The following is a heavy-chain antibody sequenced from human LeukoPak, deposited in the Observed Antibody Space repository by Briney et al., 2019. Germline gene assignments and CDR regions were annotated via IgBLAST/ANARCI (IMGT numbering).Heavy chain of an antibody. J-gene: IGHJ4*02. CDR1: GGSFSGYY. Sequence: SETLSLTCAVYGGSFSGYYWSWIRQPPGKGLEWIGEINHSGSTNYNPSLKSRVTIPVDTSKNQFSLKLSSVTAADTAVYYCARGPNPDYYDSSGYPGDFDYWGQGTLVTVSS. CDR3: ARGPNPDYYDSSGYPGDFDY. CDR2: INHSGST. V-gene: IGHV4-34*01. D-gene: IGHD3-22*01.